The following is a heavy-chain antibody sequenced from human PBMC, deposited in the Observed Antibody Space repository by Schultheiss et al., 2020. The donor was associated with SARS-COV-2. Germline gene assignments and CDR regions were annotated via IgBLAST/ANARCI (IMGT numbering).Heavy chain of an antibody. D-gene: IGHD5-12*01. CDR2: IYYSGST. J-gene: IGHJ4*02. V-gene: IGHV4-31*03. Sequence: SETLSLTCTVSGGSISSGGYYWSWIRQPPGKGLEWIGSIYYSGSTYYNPSLKSRVTISVDTSKNQFSLKLSSVTAADTAVYYCARGDHSGYDFDYWGQGTLVTVSS. CDR3: ARGDHSGYDFDY. CDR1: GGSISSGGYY.